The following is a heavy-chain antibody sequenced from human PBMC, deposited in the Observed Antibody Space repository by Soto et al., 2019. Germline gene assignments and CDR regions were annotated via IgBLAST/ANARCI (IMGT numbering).Heavy chain of an antibody. CDR2: IYWDDDD. CDR3: AHLLYCPINVCHRNFDY. J-gene: IGHJ4*02. CDR1: GFSLSTTEVG. V-gene: IGHV2-5*02. Sequence: QITLKESSPTLVKPTQTLTLTCTISGFSLSTTEVGVGWIRQPPGKALEWLALIYWDDDDRYSSSLKSRLTITKDTSKNQVVLTMTNLDPVDTATYYCAHLLYCPINVCHRNFDYWGQGTLVTVSS. D-gene: IGHD2-8*01.